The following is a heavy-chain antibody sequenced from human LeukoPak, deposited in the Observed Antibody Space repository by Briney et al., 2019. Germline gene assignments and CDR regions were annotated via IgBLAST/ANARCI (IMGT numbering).Heavy chain of an antibody. CDR1: GFTFSDPY. Sequence: GGSLRLSCEASGFTFSDPYMSWIRQAPGKGLECLSYISGSGTDVNYADSVRGRFTISRDNAKNLLYLQMNDLRVEDTAVYYCARTARHLDYWGQGTLVTVSS. J-gene: IGHJ4*02. CDR3: ARTARHLDY. V-gene: IGHV3-11*04. CDR2: ISGSGTDV. D-gene: IGHD5-18*01.